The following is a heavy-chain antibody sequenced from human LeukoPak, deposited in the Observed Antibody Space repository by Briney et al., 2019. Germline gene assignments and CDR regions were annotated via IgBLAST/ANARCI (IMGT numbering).Heavy chain of an antibody. CDR2: INPSAGST. CDR1: GYTFTSYY. CDR3: ARDWGNTRAYPWGSYFDY. D-gene: IGHD3-16*01. Sequence: GASVKISCKASGYTFTSYYVHWVRQAPGQGPEWMGIINPSAGSTQYAQNFQGRVTMTRDTSTSTVYMELTSLRSEDTAVYFCARDWGNTRAYPWGSYFDYWGQGTLVTVSS. V-gene: IGHV1-46*01. J-gene: IGHJ4*02.